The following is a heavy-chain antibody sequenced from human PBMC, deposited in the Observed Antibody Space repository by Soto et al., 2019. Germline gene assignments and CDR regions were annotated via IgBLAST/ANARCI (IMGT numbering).Heavy chain of an antibody. CDR3: ARDLGILGAEDLVYYYYYYGMDV. CDR1: GYTFTSDG. CDR2: ISAYNGNT. V-gene: IGHV1-18*04. D-gene: IGHD2-15*01. Sequence: QVQVVQSGAEVKKPGASVKVSCKASGYTFTSDGISWVRQAPGQGLEWMGWISAYNGNTNYAQKLQGRVTMTTDTSTSTAYMELRSLRSDDTVVYYCARDLGILGAEDLVYYYYYYGMDVWGPGTTVTVSS. J-gene: IGHJ6*02.